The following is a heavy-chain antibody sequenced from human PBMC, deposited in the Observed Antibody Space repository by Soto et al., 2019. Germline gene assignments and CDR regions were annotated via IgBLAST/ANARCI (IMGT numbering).Heavy chain of an antibody. CDR1: NGSISNGDYY. J-gene: IGHJ4*02. Sequence: QVQLQESGPGLVRPSETLSLTCTVSNGSISNGDYYWIWVRQPPGKGLESIGYIYFTGTTYYNPSLQSRLSISVDRSKNQMSLMLTSVTAADTAVYYCARLYWSYYASSGYLDQWGQGTLVTVSS. V-gene: IGHV4-30-4*01. D-gene: IGHD3-22*01. CDR2: IYFTGTT. CDR3: ARLYWSYYASSGYLDQ.